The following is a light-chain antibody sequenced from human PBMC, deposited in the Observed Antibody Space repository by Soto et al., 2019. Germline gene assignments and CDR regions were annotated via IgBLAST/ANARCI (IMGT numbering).Light chain of an antibody. CDR1: QSVSSN. CDR3: QQYYNWSWT. J-gene: IGKJ1*01. V-gene: IGKV3-15*01. CDR2: GAS. Sequence: EIVMTQSPATLSVSPGERATLSCRASQSVSSNLAWYQKKPGQAPRLLIYGASTRATGIPARFSGSGSGTEFTLTISSLQSEDFAVYYCQQYYNWSWTFGQGTKVDIK.